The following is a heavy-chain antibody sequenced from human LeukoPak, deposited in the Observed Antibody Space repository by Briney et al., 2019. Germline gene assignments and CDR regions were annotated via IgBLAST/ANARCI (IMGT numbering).Heavy chain of an antibody. Sequence: PSETLSLTCTVSGGSISSSSYYWDWIRQPPGKGLEWIGSIYYSGSTYYNPSLKSRVTISVDTSKNQFSLKLSSVTAADTAVYYCARLGGWYSWFDPWGQGTLVTVSS. D-gene: IGHD6-19*01. CDR3: ARLGGWYSWFDP. CDR1: GGSISSSSYY. J-gene: IGHJ5*02. CDR2: IYYSGST. V-gene: IGHV4-39*01.